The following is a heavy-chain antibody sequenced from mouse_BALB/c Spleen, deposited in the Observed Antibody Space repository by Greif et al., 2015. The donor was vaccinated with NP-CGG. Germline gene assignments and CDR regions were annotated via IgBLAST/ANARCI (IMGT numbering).Heavy chain of an antibody. J-gene: IGHJ4*01. V-gene: IGHV1-66*01. CDR1: GYSFTSYY. D-gene: IGHD1-2*01. Sequence: QVQLQQSGPELVKPGASVKISCKASGYSFTSYYIHWVKQRPGQGLEWIGWIFPGSGNTKYNEKFKGKATLTADTSSSTAYMQLSSLTSEDSAVYFCARGATAPYYYAMDYWGQGTSVTVSS. CDR2: IFPGSGNT. CDR3: ARGATAPYYYAMDY.